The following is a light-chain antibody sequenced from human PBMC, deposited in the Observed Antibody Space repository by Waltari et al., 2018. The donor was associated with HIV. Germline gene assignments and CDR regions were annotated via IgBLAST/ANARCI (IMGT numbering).Light chain of an antibody. Sequence: DIQMTQSPSSLSASVGDRVTITCRASQSVSNYLNWYQQKPGKAPKFLIYAASSLQSGVPSRFSGSGSGTDFTLTVSSLQPEDFATYYCQQGHSTPPTFGQGTKVEIK. CDR3: QQGHSTPPT. CDR2: AAS. V-gene: IGKV1-39*01. J-gene: IGKJ1*01. CDR1: QSVSNY.